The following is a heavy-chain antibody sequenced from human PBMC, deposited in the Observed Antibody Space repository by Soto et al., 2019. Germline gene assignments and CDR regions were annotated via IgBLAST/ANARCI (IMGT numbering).Heavy chain of an antibody. Sequence: SVKVSCKASGGTFSSYAISWVRQAPGQGLEWMGGIIPIFGTANYAQKFQGRVTITADKSTSTAYMELSSLRSEDTDVYYWAVGYCSSTSCYTDRYYYYYGMDVWGKGTKVTVSS. D-gene: IGHD2-2*02. CDR2: IIPIFGTA. J-gene: IGHJ6*04. CDR1: GGTFSSYA. V-gene: IGHV1-69*06. CDR3: AVGYCSSTSCYTDRYYYYYGMDV.